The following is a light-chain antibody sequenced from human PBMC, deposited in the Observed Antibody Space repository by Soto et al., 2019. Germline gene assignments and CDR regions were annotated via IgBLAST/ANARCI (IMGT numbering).Light chain of an antibody. CDR1: QDIMKY. V-gene: IGKV1-33*01. CDR2: DVS. Sequence: DLQLTQSPSSLSASIGDRVTITCQASQDIMKYLNWYQQKAGTAPKLLIYDVSNLQSGVPSRFSGSGSGTEFILTISSLQPEDVATYYCQRYDYLPLSFGGGTKVDLK. J-gene: IGKJ4*01. CDR3: QRYDYLPLS.